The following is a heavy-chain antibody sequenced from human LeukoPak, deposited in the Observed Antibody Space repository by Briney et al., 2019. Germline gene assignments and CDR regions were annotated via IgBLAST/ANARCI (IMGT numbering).Heavy chain of an antibody. J-gene: IGHJ4*02. Sequence: GGSLRLSCAASEFTFSSYAMHWVRQAPGKGLEWVAVISYDGSNKYYADSVKGRFTISRDNSKNTLYLQMNSLRAEDTAVYYCARDPGGNSDYWGQGTLVTVSS. V-gene: IGHV3-30-3*01. CDR2: ISYDGSNK. CDR3: ARDPGGNSDY. D-gene: IGHD4-23*01. CDR1: EFTFSSYA.